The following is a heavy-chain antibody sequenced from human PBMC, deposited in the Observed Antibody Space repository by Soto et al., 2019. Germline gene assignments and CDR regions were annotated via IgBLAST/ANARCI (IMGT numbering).Heavy chain of an antibody. D-gene: IGHD2-15*01. J-gene: IGHJ4*02. CDR1: GFTFSSYA. CDR3: AKEFPIVVVVPYYDY. Sequence: GGSLRLSCAASGFTFSSYAMSWVRQAPGKGLEWVSEISSSGGSTYYADSVKGRFTISRDNSQNTLYLHMNSPRAEDTAVYYCAKEFPIVVVVPYYDYWGQGSLVTVSS. CDR2: ISSSGGST. V-gene: IGHV3-23*01.